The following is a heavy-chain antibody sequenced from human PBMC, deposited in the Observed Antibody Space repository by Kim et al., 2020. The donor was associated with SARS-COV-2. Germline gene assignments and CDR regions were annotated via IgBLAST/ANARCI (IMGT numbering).Heavy chain of an antibody. CDR2: ISGSGGST. J-gene: IGHJ6*02. V-gene: IGHV3-23*01. Sequence: GGSLRLSCAASGFTFSSYAMSWVRQAPGKGLEWVSAISGSGGSTYYADSVKGRFTISRDNSKNTLYLQMNSLRAEDTAVYYCAKDREVVVAAYYYYYGMDVWGQGTTVTVSS. CDR3: AKDREVVVAAYYYYYGMDV. CDR1: GFTFSSYA. D-gene: IGHD2-15*01.